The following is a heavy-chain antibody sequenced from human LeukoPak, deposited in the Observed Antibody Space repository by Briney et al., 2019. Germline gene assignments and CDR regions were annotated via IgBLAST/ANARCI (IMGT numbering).Heavy chain of an antibody. J-gene: IGHJ3*02. CDR3: ARDISSGYYDAFDI. CDR1: GGSISSSSYY. CDR2: VYYSGST. D-gene: IGHD3-22*01. Sequence: SETLSLTCTVSGGSISSSSYYWGWIRQPPGKGLEWIGSVYYSGSTYYNPSLKSRVTISIDTSKNQFSLKLSSVTAADTAVYYCARDISSGYYDAFDIWGQGTMVTVSS. V-gene: IGHV4-39*02.